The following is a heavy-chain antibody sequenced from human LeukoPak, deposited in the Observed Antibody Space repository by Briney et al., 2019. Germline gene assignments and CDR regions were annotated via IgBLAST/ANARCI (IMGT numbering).Heavy chain of an antibody. Sequence: PGGSLRLSCAASGFTVSTNYISWVRQAPGKGLEWVSVIYSGGSAYYADSVKGRFTISRDNSKNTLYLQMNSLRAEDTAVYYCARERRDGYNRFDYWGQGTLVTVSS. CDR2: IYSGGSA. CDR3: ARERRDGYNRFDY. V-gene: IGHV3-53*05. D-gene: IGHD5-24*01. J-gene: IGHJ4*02. CDR1: GFTVSTNY.